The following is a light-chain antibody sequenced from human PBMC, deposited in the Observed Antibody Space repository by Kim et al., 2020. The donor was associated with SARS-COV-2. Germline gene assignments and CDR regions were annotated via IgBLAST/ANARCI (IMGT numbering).Light chain of an antibody. J-gene: IGKJ2*01. CDR1: QGVNSN. V-gene: IGKV3D-15*01. CDR2: GSS. Sequence: SGSPGERATPSCRARQGVNSNLAWYQKKPGQAPRLVIYGSSTRAAGVPARFSGSVAGAEFTLTISNLQPEDCAVYYCQQYNKWMYTFGQGTKLEI. CDR3: QQYNKWMYT.